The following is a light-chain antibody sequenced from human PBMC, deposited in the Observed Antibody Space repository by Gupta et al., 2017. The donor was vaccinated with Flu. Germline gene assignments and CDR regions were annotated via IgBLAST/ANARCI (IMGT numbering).Light chain of an antibody. CDR3: QQYNNWPPNT. CDR1: QSVGTN. CDR2: GAS. V-gene: IGKV3-15*01. J-gene: IGKJ2*01. Sequence: DIVMTQSPATLSGSPGERATLPCRASQSVGTNLAWYQQKPGQAPRLLIFGASTRATGIPARISGSGAGTQFTLTIGSLQSEDYAVYYCQQYNNWPPNTFGQGTRLEIK.